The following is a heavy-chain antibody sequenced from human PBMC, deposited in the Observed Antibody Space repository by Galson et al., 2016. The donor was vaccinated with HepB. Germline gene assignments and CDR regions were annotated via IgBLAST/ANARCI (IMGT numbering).Heavy chain of an antibody. V-gene: IGHV4-39*01. J-gene: IGHJ3*02. CDR3: AGHRLGFLEDDVFDI. D-gene: IGHD3-3*01. CDR2: MSYSGDS. CDR1: GVSINSGGYY. Sequence: SETLSLTCTVSGVSINSGGYYWGWVRQPPGKGLEWIGSMSYSGDSYYNPPLKSRVSISVNMSKMQFSLKMTSVTATDAAVYYCAGHRLGFLEDDVFDIWGRATPATVSA.